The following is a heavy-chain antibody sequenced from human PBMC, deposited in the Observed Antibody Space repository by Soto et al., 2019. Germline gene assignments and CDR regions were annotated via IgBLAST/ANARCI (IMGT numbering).Heavy chain of an antibody. V-gene: IGHV2-5*02. J-gene: IGHJ4*02. CDR1: GFLLSTSGVG. Sequence: QITLKASGPTLVQPTQTLTLTCTFSGFLLSTSGVGVGWIRQPPGKALEWLALIYWDDDKRYSPSLKSRLTTTKETSTIQVVRTMTNMDPVDTATYYCAPIVRVIRFLEWLSIDYWGQETLVTVSS. CDR3: APIVRVIRFLEWLSIDY. CDR2: IYWDDDK. D-gene: IGHD3-3*01.